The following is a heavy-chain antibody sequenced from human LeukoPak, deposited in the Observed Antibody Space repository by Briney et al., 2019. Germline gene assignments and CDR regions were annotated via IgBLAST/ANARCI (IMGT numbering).Heavy chain of an antibody. CDR2: IYYSGST. CDR3: ARLGSYYGSSGYSTLDY. Sequence: PSEPLSLTCTVSGGSISSSSYYWGWIRQPPGKGLEWIGSIYYSGSTYYNPSLKSRVTISVDTSKNQFSLKLSSVTAADTAVYYCARLGSYYGSSGYSTLDYWGQGTLVTVSS. CDR1: GGSISSSSYY. V-gene: IGHV4-39*01. D-gene: IGHD3-22*01. J-gene: IGHJ4*02.